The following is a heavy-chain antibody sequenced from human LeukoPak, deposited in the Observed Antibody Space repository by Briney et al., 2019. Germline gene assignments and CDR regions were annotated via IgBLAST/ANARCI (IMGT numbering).Heavy chain of an antibody. CDR3: ARNVGGLRGFDY. D-gene: IGHD3-10*01. J-gene: IGHJ4*02. V-gene: IGHV4-59*01. CDR1: GGSINSYY. CDR2: VSYTGTT. Sequence: SETLSLTCSVSGGSINSYYWIWIRQPPGKGLEWIGLVSYTGTTYFNPSLKSRVTISVDTSKNQFSLRLTSVTAADTAVFFCARNVGGLRGFDYWGQGTLVTVSS.